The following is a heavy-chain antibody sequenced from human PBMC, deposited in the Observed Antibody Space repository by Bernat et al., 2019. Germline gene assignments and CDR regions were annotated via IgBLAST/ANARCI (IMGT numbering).Heavy chain of an antibody. CDR3: TRDGRMYYDILTGYHYFDY. CDR2: IRSKAYGGTT. J-gene: IGHJ4*02. CDR1: GFTFGDYA. Sequence: EVQLVESGGGLVQPGRSLRLSCTASGFTFGDYAMSWFRQAPGKGLEWVGFIRSKAYGGTTEYAASVKGRFTISRDDSKSIAYLQMNSLKTEDTAVYYCTRDGRMYYDILTGYHYFDYWGQGTLVTVSS. D-gene: IGHD3-9*01. V-gene: IGHV3-49*03.